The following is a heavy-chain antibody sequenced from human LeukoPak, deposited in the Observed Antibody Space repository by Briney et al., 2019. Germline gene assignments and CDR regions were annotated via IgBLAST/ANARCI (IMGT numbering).Heavy chain of an antibody. J-gene: IGHJ6*02. CDR2: IDPSDSYT. CDR1: GYSFTSYW. Sequence: ESLRITCTGSGYSFTSYWSSWVRQMPGKGLEWMGRIDPSDSYTNYSPSFHGHVTISADKSISTSYQQWSSLKASDTAMYYCARQGGTAMAADYYYGMDVWGQGTTVTVSS. D-gene: IGHD5-18*01. V-gene: IGHV5-10-1*01. CDR3: ARQGGTAMAADYYYGMDV.